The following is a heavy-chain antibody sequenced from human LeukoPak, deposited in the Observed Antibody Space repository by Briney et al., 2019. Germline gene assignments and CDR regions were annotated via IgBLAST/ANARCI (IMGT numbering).Heavy chain of an antibody. CDR1: GGTFSSYA. CDR2: INPSGGST. J-gene: IGHJ3*02. V-gene: IGHV1-46*03. Sequence: ASVKVSCKASGGTFSSYAISWVRQAPGQGLEWMGIINPSGGSTSYAQKFQGRVTMTRDMSTSTVYVELSSLRSEDTAVYYCARVSLVSSSGAFDIWGQGTMVTVSS. D-gene: IGHD6-6*01. CDR3: ARVSLVSSSGAFDI.